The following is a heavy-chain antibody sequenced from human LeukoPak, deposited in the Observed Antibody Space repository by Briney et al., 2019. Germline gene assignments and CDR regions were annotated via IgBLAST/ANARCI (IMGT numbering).Heavy chain of an antibody. D-gene: IGHD4-23*01. V-gene: IGHV1-69*06. Sequence: ASVKVSCKASGGTFSSYAISWVRQAPGQGLEWMGGIIPIFGTANYAQKFQGRVTITADKSTSTAYMELSSLRSEDTAVYYCAITGDYGGNWGWHYLDVWGKGTTVTVSS. CDR1: GGTFSSYA. CDR3: AITGDYGGNWGWHYLDV. CDR2: IIPIFGTA. J-gene: IGHJ6*03.